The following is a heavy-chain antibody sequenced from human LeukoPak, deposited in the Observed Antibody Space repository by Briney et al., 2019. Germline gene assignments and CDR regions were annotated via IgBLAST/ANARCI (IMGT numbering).Heavy chain of an antibody. D-gene: IGHD5-18*01. Sequence: ASVKVSCKASGYTFTSYYMHWVRQAPGQGLEWMGIINPIGGSTSYAQKFQGRVTMTRDTSTSTVYMELSSLRSEDTAVYYCARPIWDSDTANDYYYGMDVWGQGTTVTVSS. CDR1: GYTFTSYY. CDR3: ARPIWDSDTANDYYYGMDV. V-gene: IGHV1-46*01. CDR2: INPIGGST. J-gene: IGHJ6*02.